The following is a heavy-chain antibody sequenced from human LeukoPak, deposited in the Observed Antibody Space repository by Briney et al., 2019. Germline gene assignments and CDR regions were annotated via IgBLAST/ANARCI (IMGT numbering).Heavy chain of an antibody. CDR1: GLTFSSYV. CDR2: GNNE. V-gene: IGHV3-30-3*01. D-gene: IGHD4-23*01. Sequence: GRSLTLSCEASGLTFSSYVVHWVRQAPGKGLEWVGNNEYYADSVKGRFTISRDNSKNTLYLQMNSLRPDDTAVYYCAGGNGDAFDIWGQGTTVTVSS. J-gene: IGHJ3*02. CDR3: AGGNGDAFDI.